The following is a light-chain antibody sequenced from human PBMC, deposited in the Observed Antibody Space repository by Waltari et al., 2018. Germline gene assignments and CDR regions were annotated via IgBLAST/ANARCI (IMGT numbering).Light chain of an antibody. CDR1: QNIGAY. V-gene: IGKV3-20*01. CDR3: QNHERLPAT. J-gene: IGKJ1*01. Sequence: LTQPPGTLSLSPGARAPLSCRASQNIGAYFFWYHQKPGQPPRPLGYAASRRATGVPDRFSGSGSGTDFRLTISRLEPEDFAVYYCQNHERLPATFGQGTRVEIK. CDR2: AAS.